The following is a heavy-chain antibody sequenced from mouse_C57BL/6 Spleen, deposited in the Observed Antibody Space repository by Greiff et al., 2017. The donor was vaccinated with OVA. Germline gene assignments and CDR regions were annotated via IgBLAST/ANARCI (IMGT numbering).Heavy chain of an antibody. CDR1: GYTFTSYW. CDR2: IDPSDSYT. D-gene: IGHD2-3*01. CDR3: ARSLDGYYAMDY. J-gene: IGHJ4*01. Sequence: QVQLKQPGAELVMPGASVKLSCKASGYTFTSYWMHWVKQRPGQGLEWIGEIDPSDSYTNYNQKFKGKSTLTVDKSSSTAYMQLSSLTSEDSAVYYCARSLDGYYAMDYWGQGTSVTVSS. V-gene: IGHV1-69*01.